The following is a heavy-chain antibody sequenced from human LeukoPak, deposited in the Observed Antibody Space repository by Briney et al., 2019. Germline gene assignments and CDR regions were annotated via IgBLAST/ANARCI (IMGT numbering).Heavy chain of an antibody. CDR1: GGSLSAYY. D-gene: IGHD4-23*01. V-gene: IGHV4-34*01. CDR3: ARYLDYGGNSRVFQH. CDR2: INHGGST. J-gene: IGHJ1*01. Sequence: SETLSLTCAVYGGSLSAYYWSWIRQPPGKGLEWIGEINHGGSTNYNPSLKSRVTISIDTSKNQFSLKLSSVTAADTAFYYCARYLDYGGNSRVFQHWGQGTLVTVSS.